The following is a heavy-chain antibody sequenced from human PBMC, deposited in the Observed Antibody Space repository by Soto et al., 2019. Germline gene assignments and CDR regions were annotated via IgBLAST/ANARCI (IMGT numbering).Heavy chain of an antibody. CDR1: GFTFSNYW. Sequence: EVQLVESGGGFVQPGGSLRLSCAASGFTFSNYWMHWVRQAPGKGLVWVSRINSDGSSTSYADSVKGRFTISRDNAKNTLYLQMNSLRAEDTAVYYCVRTSLVVAAATREDYWGQGTLVSVSS. J-gene: IGHJ4*02. CDR2: INSDGSST. D-gene: IGHD2-15*01. CDR3: VRTSLVVAAATREDY. V-gene: IGHV3-74*01.